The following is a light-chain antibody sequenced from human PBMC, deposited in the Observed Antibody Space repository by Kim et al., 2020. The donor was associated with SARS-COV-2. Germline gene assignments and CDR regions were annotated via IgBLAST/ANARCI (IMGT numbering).Light chain of an antibody. CDR3: QSADSSGTYV. CDR1: ALPKQY. J-gene: IGLJ1*01. Sequence: VAPGQTARITCSGDALPKQYAYWYQQKPGQAPVLVIYKDSERPSGIPERFSGASSGTTVTLTISGVQAEDEADYYCQSADSSGTYVFGTGTKVTVL. V-gene: IGLV3-25*03. CDR2: KDS.